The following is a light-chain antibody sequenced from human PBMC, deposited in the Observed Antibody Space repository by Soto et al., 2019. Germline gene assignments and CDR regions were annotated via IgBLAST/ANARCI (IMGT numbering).Light chain of an antibody. Sequence: ETVLTQSPGTLYLSPGERATLSCRANETVNNNFLAWYGQKPGQAPRLLIHGPSRRASGIPDRFSGSGSGTDFTLTISTLEPEDFAVYYCQLYGSSPMYTFGQGTKLEIK. V-gene: IGKV3-20*01. CDR3: QLYGSSPMYT. CDR1: ETVNNNF. J-gene: IGKJ2*01. CDR2: GPS.